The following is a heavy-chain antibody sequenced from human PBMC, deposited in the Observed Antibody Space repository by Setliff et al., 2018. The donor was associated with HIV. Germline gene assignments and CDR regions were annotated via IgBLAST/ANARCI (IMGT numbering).Heavy chain of an antibody. CDR2: ISAYNGNT. CDR1: GGTFSSYT. J-gene: IGHJ4*02. D-gene: IGHD6-19*01. V-gene: IGHV1-18*01. Sequence: ASVKVSCKASGGTFSSYTISWVRQAPGQGLEWMGWISAYNGNTNYAQKFQGRVTMTTDTSTSTGYMELRSLRSDDTAVYYCARDEQWLVRVRTYIDYWGQGTLVTVSS. CDR3: ARDEQWLVRVRTYIDY.